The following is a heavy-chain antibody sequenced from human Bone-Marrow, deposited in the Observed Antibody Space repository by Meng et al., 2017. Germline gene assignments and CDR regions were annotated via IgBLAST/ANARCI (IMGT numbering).Heavy chain of an antibody. V-gene: IGHV1-2*06. D-gene: IGHD6-13*01. CDR2: INPKSGDT. J-gene: IGHJ4*02. Sequence: QVHLLRSGAGVKNPGAAVKVSCKASGSTFPDYLIDWVRRAPGQGLEWMGRINPKSGDTHYAQRFQGRVTMTGDTSISTAYMELSGLRSDDTAMYYCARDEDISAAGKLFGDYWGQGTLVTVSS. CDR3: ARDEDISAAGKLFGDY. CDR1: GSTFPDYL.